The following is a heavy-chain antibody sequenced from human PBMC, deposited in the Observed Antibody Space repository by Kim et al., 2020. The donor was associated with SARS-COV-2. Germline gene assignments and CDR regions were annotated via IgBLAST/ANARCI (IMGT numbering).Heavy chain of an antibody. D-gene: IGHD6-19*01. J-gene: IGHJ4*02. V-gene: IGHV3-11*05. CDR2: ISSSSSNT. CDR3: ARAPGYSSGWYSSAY. CDR1: GFTFSDYY. Sequence: GGSLRLSCAASGFTFSDYYMSWIRQAPGKGLEWVAYISSSSSNTNYADSVKGRFTISRDNAKNSLYLQMNSLRAEDTAVYYCARAPGYSSGWYSSAYCGQGTLLTVHS.